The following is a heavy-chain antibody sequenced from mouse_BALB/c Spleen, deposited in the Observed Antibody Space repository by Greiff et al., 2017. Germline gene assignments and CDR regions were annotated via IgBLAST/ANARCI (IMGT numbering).Heavy chain of an antibody. D-gene: IGHD2-14*01. J-gene: IGHJ4*01. Sequence: EVQLQESGPGLVKPSQSLSLTCSVTGYSITSGYYWNWIRQFPGNKLEWMGYISYDGSNNYNPSLKNRISITRDTSKNQFFLKLNSVTTEDTATYYCARDLDYRYDENAMDYWGQGTSVTVSS. V-gene: IGHV3-6*02. CDR1: GYSITSGYY. CDR2: ISYDGSN. CDR3: ARDLDYRYDENAMDY.